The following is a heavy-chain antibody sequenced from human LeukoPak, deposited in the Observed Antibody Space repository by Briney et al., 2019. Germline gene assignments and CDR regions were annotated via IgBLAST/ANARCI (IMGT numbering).Heavy chain of an antibody. D-gene: IGHD3-10*01. CDR3: ARVPTYYYGSGAVDI. J-gene: IGHJ3*02. CDR1: GYTFTSYG. V-gene: IGHV1-18*01. CDR2: ISAYNGNT. Sequence: GASVKVSCKASGYTFTSYGISWVRQAPGQGLEWMGWISAYNGNTNYAQKLQGRVTMTTDTSTSTAYMELRSLGSDDTAVYYCARVPTYYYGSGAVDIWGQGTMVTVSS.